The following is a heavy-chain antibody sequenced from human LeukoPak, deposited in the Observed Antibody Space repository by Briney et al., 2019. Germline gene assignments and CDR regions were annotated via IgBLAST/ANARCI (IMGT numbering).Heavy chain of an antibody. CDR1: GFTFASHA. D-gene: IGHD6-19*01. V-gene: IGHV3-23*01. CDR2: IFGSGGSP. Sequence: GGSLRLSCEASGFTFASHAMYWVRQAPGKGLEWVAGIFGSGGSPLYADSVKGRFIISRDNPRNTVYLQINSLRDEDTAVYYCGKTTFGNSSGQKPAWPVDYWGQGTLVTVSS. J-gene: IGHJ4*02. CDR3: GKTTFGNSSGQKPAWPVDY.